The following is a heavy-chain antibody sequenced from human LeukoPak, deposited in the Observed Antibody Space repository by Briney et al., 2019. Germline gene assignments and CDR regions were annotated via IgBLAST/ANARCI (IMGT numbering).Heavy chain of an antibody. CDR3: ARHTDSSGYYFTFDY. CDR1: GGSISNYY. V-gene: IGHV4-59*08. Sequence: SETLSLTCTVSGGSISNYYWSWIRQPPGKGLEWIGYIYYSGSTNYNPSLKSRVTISVDTSKNQFSLKLSSVTAADTAVYYCARHTDSSGYYFTFDYWGQGTLVTVSS. J-gene: IGHJ4*02. CDR2: IYYSGST. D-gene: IGHD3-22*01.